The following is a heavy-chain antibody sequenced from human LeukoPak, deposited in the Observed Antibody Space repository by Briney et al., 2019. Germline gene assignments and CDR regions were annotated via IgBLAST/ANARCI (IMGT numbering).Heavy chain of an antibody. V-gene: IGHV1-2*02. CDR2: INPNSGGT. D-gene: IGHD6-19*01. J-gene: IGHJ6*03. CDR3: ASRRESIAVAGMKSYYYYYMDV. Sequence: GASVKVSCKASGYTFTGYYMHWVRQAPGQGLEWMGWINPNSGGTNYAQKFQGRVTMTRDTSISTAYMELSRLRSDDTAVYYCASRRESIAVAGMKSYYYYYMDVWGKGTTVTVSS. CDR1: GYTFTGYY.